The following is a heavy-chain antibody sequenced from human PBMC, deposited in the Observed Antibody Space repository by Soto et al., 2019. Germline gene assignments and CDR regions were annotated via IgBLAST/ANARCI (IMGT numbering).Heavy chain of an antibody. CDR3: ASLVGRVRHSDY. D-gene: IGHD2-15*01. J-gene: IGHJ4*02. CDR2: IDPGASDT. V-gene: IGHV5-51*03. CDR1: GYCSDRYQ. Sequence: GEPLKVTGKSSGYCSDRYQSTCVGQMTGKGLAWMGIIDPGASDTRYSPSFQGHVTISADKSISTASLQRSSLKASYTAMYYWASLVGRVRHSDYWGQGSLVTVSS.